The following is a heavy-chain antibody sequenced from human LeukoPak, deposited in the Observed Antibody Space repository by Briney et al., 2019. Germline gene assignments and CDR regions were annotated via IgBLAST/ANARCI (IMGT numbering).Heavy chain of an antibody. V-gene: IGHV3-49*04. CDR1: GFTFGDYA. CDR3: TRQAVVLRIVGATLELGTNAFDI. D-gene: IGHD1-26*01. CDR2: IRSKAYGGTT. J-gene: IGHJ3*02. Sequence: GGSLRLSCTASGFTFGDYAMSWVRQAPGKGLEWVGFIRSKAYGGTTEYAASVKGRFTISRDDSKSIAYLQMNSLKTEDTAVYYCTRQAVVLRIVGATLELGTNAFDIWGQGTMVTVSS.